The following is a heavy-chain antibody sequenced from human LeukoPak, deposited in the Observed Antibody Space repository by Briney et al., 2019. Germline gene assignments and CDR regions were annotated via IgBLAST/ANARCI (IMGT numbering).Heavy chain of an antibody. Sequence: SETLSLTCTVSGGSISSYYWSWIRQPPGKGLEWIGYIYYSGSTNYNPSLKTRVTISVDTSKNQLSLKLSSVTAADAAVYYCARWPGRWNYPGAFDIWGQGTMVTVSS. J-gene: IGHJ3*02. CDR1: GGSISSYY. CDR3: ARWPGRWNYPGAFDI. V-gene: IGHV4-59*01. D-gene: IGHD1-7*01. CDR2: IYYSGST.